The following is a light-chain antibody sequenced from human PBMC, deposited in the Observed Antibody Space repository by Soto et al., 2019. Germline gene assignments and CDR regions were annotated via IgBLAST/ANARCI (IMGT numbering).Light chain of an antibody. CDR1: QSVTNNF. CDR2: GAS. J-gene: IGKJ3*01. CDR3: QQYGTPLFT. Sequence: IVLTQSPGTLSLSPGERATLSCGASQSVTNNFLAWYQQKPGQAPRLLIYGASSRATGVPDTFSCSGSGTDFTLTISRLEPGDFAVYYCQQYGTPLFTFGPGTKVDIK. V-gene: IGKV3-20*01.